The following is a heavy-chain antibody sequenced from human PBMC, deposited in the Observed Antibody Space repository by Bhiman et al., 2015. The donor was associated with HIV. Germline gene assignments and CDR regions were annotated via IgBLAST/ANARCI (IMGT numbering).Heavy chain of an antibody. CDR3: ARSKGAAALYWFDP. V-gene: IGHV3-21*06. CDR2: ISSSSSYI. CDR1: GFTFSIYS. Sequence: EVQLVESGGGLVKPGGSLRLSCAASGFTFSIYSMNWVRQAPGKGLEWVSSISSSSSYIYYADSLKGRFTISRDNAKNSLYLQMNSLRAEDTAVYYCARSKGAAALYWFDPWGQGTLVTVSS. J-gene: IGHJ5*02. D-gene: IGHD6-13*01.